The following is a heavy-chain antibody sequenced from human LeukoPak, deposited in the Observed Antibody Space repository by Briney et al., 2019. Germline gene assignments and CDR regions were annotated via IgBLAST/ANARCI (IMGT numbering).Heavy chain of an antibody. CDR1: GFTFSDHA. CDR2: VGIAADT. V-gene: IGHV3-13*01. D-gene: IGHD1-26*01. CDR3: VRQKKSHGNFDY. J-gene: IGHJ4*02. Sequence: GGSLRLSCAASGFTFSDHAMHWVRQAPGKGLEWVSAVGIAADTFYPGSVKGRFTISRENAKNSLYLQLNSLRVEDTAVYYCVRQKKSHGNFDYWGQGTLVTVSS.